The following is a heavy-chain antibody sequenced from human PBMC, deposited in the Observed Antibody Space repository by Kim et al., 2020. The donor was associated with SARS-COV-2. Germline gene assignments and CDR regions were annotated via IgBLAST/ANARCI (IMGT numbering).Heavy chain of an antibody. CDR2: ISGSGGST. J-gene: IGHJ6*02. V-gene: IGHV3-23*01. CDR3: AKDGDLALVYDSALCMDV. D-gene: IGHD3-16*02. Sequence: GGSLRLSCAASGFTFSSYAMSWVRQAPGKGLEWVSAISGSGGSTYYADSVKGRFTISRDNSKNTLYLQMNSLRAEDTAVYYCAKDGDLALVYDSALCMDVWGQGTTVTVSS. CDR1: GFTFSSYA.